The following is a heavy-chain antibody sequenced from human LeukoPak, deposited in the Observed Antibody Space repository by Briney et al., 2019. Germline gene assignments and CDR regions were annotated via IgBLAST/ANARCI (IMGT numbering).Heavy chain of an antibody. CDR2: IYTSGST. CDR1: GGSISSYY. V-gene: IGHV4-4*07. D-gene: IGHD2-2*01. J-gene: IGHJ5*02. Sequence: PSETLSLTCTVSGGSISSYYWSWIRQPAGKGLEWIGRIYTSGSTNYNPSLKSRVTMSVDTSKNQFSLKLSSVTAADTAVYYCARDLLYCSSTSCYGGGWFDPRGQGTLVTVSS. CDR3: ARDLLYCSSTSCYGGGWFDP.